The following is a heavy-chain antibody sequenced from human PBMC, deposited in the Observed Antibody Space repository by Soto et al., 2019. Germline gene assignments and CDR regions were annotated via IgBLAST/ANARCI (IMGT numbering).Heavy chain of an antibody. CDR1: QYNFMNFW. Sequence: LKISCKGSQYNFMNFWVGWVRQMPGKGLEWMGIIFPADSDTRFSPSFQGRVTMSVDKSTYTAYLQWSSLEASDTAIYYCTATLTSAMDAWGQGTPVTVSS. CDR3: TATLTSAMDA. CDR2: IFPADSDT. V-gene: IGHV5-51*01. J-gene: IGHJ6*02. D-gene: IGHD4-4*01.